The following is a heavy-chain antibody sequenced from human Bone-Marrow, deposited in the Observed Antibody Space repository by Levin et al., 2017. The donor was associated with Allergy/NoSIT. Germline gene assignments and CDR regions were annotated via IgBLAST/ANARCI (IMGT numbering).Heavy chain of an antibody. CDR1: GGSIIGNNYY. D-gene: IGHD6-19*01. Sequence: NPSETLSLTCTVSGGSIIGNNYYWAWIRQSPGTGLEWIGGINHSGTTFYMSSLKSRVTMSVDTSKNQFSLKLTSVTATDSAVYYCARRGWGSGWPFDSWGQGIVVTVSS. CDR3: ARRGWGSGWPFDS. CDR2: INHSGTT. V-gene: IGHV4-39*01. J-gene: IGHJ5*01.